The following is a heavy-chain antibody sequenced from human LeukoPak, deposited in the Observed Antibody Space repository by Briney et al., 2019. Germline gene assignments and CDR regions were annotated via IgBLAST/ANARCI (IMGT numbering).Heavy chain of an antibody. Sequence: GGSLRLSCAASGFTFSDCYMSWIRQAPGKGLEWVSYISSSGSTIYYADSVKGRFTISRDNAKNSLYLQMNSLRAEDTAVYYCARDRYYDSSGYPVFDYWGQGTLVTVSS. J-gene: IGHJ4*02. V-gene: IGHV3-11*01. CDR2: ISSSGSTI. CDR3: ARDRYYDSSGYPVFDY. D-gene: IGHD3-22*01. CDR1: GFTFSDCY.